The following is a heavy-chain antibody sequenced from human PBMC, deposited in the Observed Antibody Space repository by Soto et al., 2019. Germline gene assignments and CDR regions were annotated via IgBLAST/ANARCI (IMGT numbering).Heavy chain of an antibody. D-gene: IGHD3-3*01. J-gene: IGHJ4*02. V-gene: IGHV4-30-4*01. CDR2: IYYSGST. CDR1: GGSISSGYYY. CDR3: ARDPESGLFDY. Sequence: ASETLSLTCTVSGGSISSGYYYWSWIRQPPGKGLEWIGYIYYSGSTYYNPSLKSRVTISVDTSKNQFSLKLSSVTAADTAVYYCARDPESGLFDYWGQGTLVTVSS.